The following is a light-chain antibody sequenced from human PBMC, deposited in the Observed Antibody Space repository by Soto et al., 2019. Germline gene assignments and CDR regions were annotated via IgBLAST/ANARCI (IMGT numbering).Light chain of an antibody. V-gene: IGLV2-23*02. CDR1: SSDVGSYNP. J-gene: IGLJ3*02. Sequence: QSALTQPASVSGSPGQSITISCTGTSSDVGSYNPVSWYQQRPGKAPKLMIYEVSKRPSGVSNRFSGSKSGNTASLTISGLQAEDEADYSCCSYAGSSTWVFGGGTQLTVL. CDR2: EVS. CDR3: CSYAGSSTWV.